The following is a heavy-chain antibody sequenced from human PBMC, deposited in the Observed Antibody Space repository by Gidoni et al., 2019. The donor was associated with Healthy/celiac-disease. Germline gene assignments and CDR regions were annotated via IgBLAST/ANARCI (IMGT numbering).Heavy chain of an antibody. Sequence: EVQLLESGGGLVQPEGSLRLSCAASGFTFSCYPMRWLRQDPGEGLGWVSAISGSGGSTYYADSVQGRFTISRDNSKNTLYLQMNSLRAEDTAVYYCAKDRSFGNDYGDYVRFPDAFDIWGQGTMVTVSS. V-gene: IGHV3-23*01. J-gene: IGHJ3*02. CDR1: GFTFSCYP. D-gene: IGHD4-17*01. CDR2: ISGSGGST. CDR3: AKDRSFGNDYGDYVRFPDAFDI.